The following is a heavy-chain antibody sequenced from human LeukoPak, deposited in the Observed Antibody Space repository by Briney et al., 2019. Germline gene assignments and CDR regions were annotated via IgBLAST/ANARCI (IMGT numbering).Heavy chain of an antibody. J-gene: IGHJ3*02. V-gene: IGHV3-48*01. CDR3: ARSSSGYYSGDDAFDI. Sequence: PGGSLRLSCAASGFIFSSYAMSWVRQAPGKGLEWVSHISTSGSTKYYADSVKGRFTISRDTAENSLNLELNSLRAEDTAVYYCARSSSGYYSGDDAFDIWGQGTKVTVSS. CDR2: ISTSGSTK. D-gene: IGHD3-22*01. CDR1: GFIFSSYA.